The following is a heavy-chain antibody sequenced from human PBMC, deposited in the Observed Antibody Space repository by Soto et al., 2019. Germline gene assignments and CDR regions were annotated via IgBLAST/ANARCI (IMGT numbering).Heavy chain of an antibody. CDR2: ISGSDGNT. CDR3: PWAASWNYAHYYYGMHV. CDR1: GFTFSSYA. Sequence: GGSLSLSCAASGFTFSSYAMTWVRQAPGKGLEWVSGISGSDGNTYYADSVKGRFTISRDNSKNTLYLQMNSLRAEDTAVSYCPWAASWNYAHYYYGMHVWRQGTTVTVSS. D-gene: IGHD1-7*01. J-gene: IGHJ6*02. V-gene: IGHV3-23*01.